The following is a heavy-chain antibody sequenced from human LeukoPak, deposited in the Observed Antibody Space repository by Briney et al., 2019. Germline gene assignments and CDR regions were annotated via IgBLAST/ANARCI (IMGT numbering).Heavy chain of an antibody. V-gene: IGHV3-7*01. D-gene: IGHD3-10*01. CDR3: ARDYYGSGSQYFDY. J-gene: IGHJ4*02. CDR1: GFTFSSYW. CDR2: IKQDGSEK. Sequence: GGPLRLSCAASGFTFSSYWMSWVRQAPGKGLEWVANIKQDGSEKYYVDSVKGRFTISRDNAKNSLYLQMNSLRAEDTAVYYCARDYYGSGSQYFDYWGQGTLVTVSS.